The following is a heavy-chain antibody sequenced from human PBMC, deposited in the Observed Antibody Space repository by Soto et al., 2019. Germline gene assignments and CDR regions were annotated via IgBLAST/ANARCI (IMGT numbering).Heavy chain of an antibody. CDR2: IYHSGST. V-gene: IGHV4-4*02. CDR3: ERDQGSHPGD. CDR1: GGSISSDNW. D-gene: IGHD6-13*01. Sequence: QVQLQESGPGLVRPSGTLSLTCAVSGGSISSDNWWSWVRQPPGKGLEWIGEIYHSGSTNYNPSLKSRVTMSVVPSKNLFSLTLNFVTAADTAFYYCERDQGSHPGDWGQGTLVSVSS. J-gene: IGHJ4*02.